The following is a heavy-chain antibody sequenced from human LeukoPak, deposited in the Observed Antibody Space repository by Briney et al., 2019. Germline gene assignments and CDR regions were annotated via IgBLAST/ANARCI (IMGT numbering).Heavy chain of an antibody. CDR1: GYSFTSYW. CDR2: IDPSDSYT. Sequence: GESLKISCKGSGYSFTSYWISWVRQMPGKGLEWMGRIDPSDSYTNYSPSFQGHVTISADKSITTAYLQWRSLKASDTAMFYCATSVGAEYFLHWGQGTLVTVSP. J-gene: IGHJ1*01. CDR3: ATSVGAEYFLH. V-gene: IGHV5-10-1*01.